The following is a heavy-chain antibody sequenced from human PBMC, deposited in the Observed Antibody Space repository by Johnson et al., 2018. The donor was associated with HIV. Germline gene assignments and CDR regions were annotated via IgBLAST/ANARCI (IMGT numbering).Heavy chain of an antibody. Sequence: VQLVESGGGLVQPGGSLKLSCAASGFTFSGSAMHWVRQASGKGLEWVGRIRSKATSYATAYAASVKGRFTISRDDSKNTAYLQMNSLKTEDTAVYYCAKDLRGYSYGLGAFDIWGQGTMVTVSS. CDR3: AKDLRGYSYGLGAFDI. J-gene: IGHJ3*02. CDR1: GFTFSGSA. D-gene: IGHD5-18*01. V-gene: IGHV3-73*01. CDR2: IRSKATSYAT.